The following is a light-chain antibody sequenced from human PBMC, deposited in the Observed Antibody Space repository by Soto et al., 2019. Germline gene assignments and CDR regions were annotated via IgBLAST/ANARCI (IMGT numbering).Light chain of an antibody. CDR2: EVS. V-gene: IGLV2-14*01. CDR3: SSYTSDTTGV. J-gene: IGLJ3*02. CDR1: SSDVGGYNY. Sequence: QSALTQPASVSGSPGQSITISCTGTSSDVGGYNYVSWYQQHPGKAPKLMIYEVSNRPSGVSNRFSGSKSGNTASLTISGLQAEDEADHYCSSYTSDTTGVFGGGTKLTVL.